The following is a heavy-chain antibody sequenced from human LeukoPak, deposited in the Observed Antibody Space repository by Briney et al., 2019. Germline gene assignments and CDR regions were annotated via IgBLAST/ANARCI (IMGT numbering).Heavy chain of an antibody. CDR1: GFTVSSNY. CDR3: ARATFWSGYQRDSWYKDV. CDR2: IYSGGST. Sequence: GGSLRLSCAASGFTVSSNYMTWVRQVPGKGLEWVSVIYSGGSTYYADSVKGRFTISRDNSENTLYLHMNSLRDEDTAVYYCARATFWSGYQRDSWYKDVWGKGTTVTVSS. D-gene: IGHD3-3*01. V-gene: IGHV3-66*02. J-gene: IGHJ6*03.